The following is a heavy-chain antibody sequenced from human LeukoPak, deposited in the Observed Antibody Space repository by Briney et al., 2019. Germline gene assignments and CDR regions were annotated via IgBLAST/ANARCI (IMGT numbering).Heavy chain of an antibody. CDR3: ATLVEMATIVFDY. J-gene: IGHJ4*02. CDR1: GFTFSSYA. Sequence: PGRSLRLSCAASGFTFSSYAMHWVRQAPGKGLEWVAVISYDGSNNYYADSVKGRFTISRDNSKNTLYLQMNSLRAEDTAVYYCATLVEMATIVFDYWGQGTLVTVSS. V-gene: IGHV3-30-3*01. CDR2: ISYDGSNN. D-gene: IGHD5-24*01.